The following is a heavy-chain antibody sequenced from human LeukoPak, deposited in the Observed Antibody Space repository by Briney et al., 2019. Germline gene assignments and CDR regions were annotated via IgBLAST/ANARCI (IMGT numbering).Heavy chain of an antibody. CDR2: ISSSSSYI. CDR1: GFTFSSYS. CDR3: ARDIYDSGDFRGDF. J-gene: IGHJ4*02. D-gene: IGHD3-22*01. Sequence: GGSLRLSCAASGFTFSSYSMNWVRQAPGKGLEWVSSISSSSSYIYYADSVKGRFTISRDNAKNSLYLQMSSLRTEDTALYYCARDIYDSGDFRGDFWGQGTLVTVSS. V-gene: IGHV3-21*04.